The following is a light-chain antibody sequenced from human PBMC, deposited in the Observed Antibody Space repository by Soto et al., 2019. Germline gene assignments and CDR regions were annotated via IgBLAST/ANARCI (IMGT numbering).Light chain of an antibody. CDR1: RSFASSY. J-gene: IGKJ2*01. CDR2: AAS. Sequence: EIVLTQSPDTLSLSPGERATLSCRASRSFASSYLAWYQQKPGQAPRLLIYAASIRATGIPDRFSGSGSATAVSLTISRLEPEDSAIYYCQQYGPSPPYTFGQGTKLEIK. CDR3: QQYGPSPPYT. V-gene: IGKV3-20*01.